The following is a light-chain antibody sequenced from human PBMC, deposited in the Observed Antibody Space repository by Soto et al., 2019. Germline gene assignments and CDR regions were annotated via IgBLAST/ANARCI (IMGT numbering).Light chain of an antibody. CDR1: KSVSSDF. CDR2: NAS. V-gene: IGKV3-20*01. J-gene: IGKJ2*01. Sequence: EIVLTQSPGTLSLSPGERATLSCRASKSVSSDFLAWYQQKSGQAPRLLIYNASRRAAGIPDRFSGSGSGTDFTLTISRLEPEDFAVYFCQQYGDSPLYSFGQGTKLEIK. CDR3: QQYGDSPLYS.